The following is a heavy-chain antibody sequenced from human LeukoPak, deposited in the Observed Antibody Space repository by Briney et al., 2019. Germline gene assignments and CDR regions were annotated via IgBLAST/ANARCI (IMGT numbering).Heavy chain of an antibody. CDR3: AREVEGSGSYGYYYYYYGMDV. V-gene: IGHV7-4-1*02. J-gene: IGHJ6*02. CDR1: GYTFTSYA. CDR2: INTNTGNP. D-gene: IGHD3-10*01. Sequence: ASVKVSCKASGYTFTSYAMNWVRQAPGQGLEWMGWINTNTGNPTYAQGFTGRFVFSLDTSVSTAYLQISSLKAEDTAVYYCAREVEGSGSYGYYYYYYGMDVWGQGTTVTVSS.